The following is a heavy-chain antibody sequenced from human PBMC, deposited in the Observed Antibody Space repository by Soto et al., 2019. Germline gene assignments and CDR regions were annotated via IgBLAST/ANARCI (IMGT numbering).Heavy chain of an antibody. V-gene: IGHV1-69*13. J-gene: IGHJ6*02. CDR1: GGTFSSYA. CDR2: IIPIFGTA. D-gene: IGHD2-2*01. CDR3: ARKKVSDIVVVPAGGFYGMDV. Sequence: SVKVSCKASGGTFSSYAISWVRQAPGQGLEWMGGIIPIFGTATYAQKLQGRVTITADESTSTAYMELSSLRSEDTAVYYCARKKVSDIVVVPAGGFYGMDVWGQGTTVT.